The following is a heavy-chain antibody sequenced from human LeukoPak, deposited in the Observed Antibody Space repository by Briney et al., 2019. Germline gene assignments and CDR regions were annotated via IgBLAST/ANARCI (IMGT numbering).Heavy chain of an antibody. J-gene: IGHJ4*02. CDR1: GFTFSAYE. CDR2: ISGSGNSI. V-gene: IGHV3-48*03. D-gene: IGHD3-9*01. CDR3: TKERRRDDILTGSFSD. Sequence: QAGGSLRLSCAASGFTFSAYEMNWVRQAPGKGLEPVSYISGSGNSISYADSVRGRFTISRDNAKNTLYLQMNSLRAEDTAVYYCTKERRRDDILTGSFSDWGQGILVTVSS.